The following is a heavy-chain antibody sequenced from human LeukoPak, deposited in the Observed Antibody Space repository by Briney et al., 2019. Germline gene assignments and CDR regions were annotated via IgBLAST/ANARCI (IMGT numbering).Heavy chain of an antibody. J-gene: IGHJ4*02. CDR1: GFTFSNYN. Sequence: PGGSLRLSCAASGFTFSNYNMNWVRQTPGKGLGWVSSISGISSYIYYRDSVKGRFTTSRDNARNELYLQLNSLRAEDTAVYYCARASGTYFEYYFDYWGQGTLVTVSS. D-gene: IGHD1-26*01. CDR2: ISGISSYI. V-gene: IGHV3-21*01. CDR3: ARASGTYFEYYFDY.